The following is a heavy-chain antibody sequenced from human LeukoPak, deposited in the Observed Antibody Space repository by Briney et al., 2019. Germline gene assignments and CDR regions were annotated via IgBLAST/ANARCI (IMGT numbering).Heavy chain of an antibody. Sequence: SQTLSLTCTVPGGSISSGGYYWSWIRQHPGKGLEWIGYIYYSGSTYYNPSLKSRVTISVDTSKNQFSLKLSSVTAADTAVYYCARARCSSTSCYGMAGYGMDVWGQGTTVTVSS. J-gene: IGHJ6*02. CDR1: GGSISSGGYY. V-gene: IGHV4-31*03. CDR3: ARARCSSTSCYGMAGYGMDV. CDR2: IYYSGST. D-gene: IGHD2-2*01.